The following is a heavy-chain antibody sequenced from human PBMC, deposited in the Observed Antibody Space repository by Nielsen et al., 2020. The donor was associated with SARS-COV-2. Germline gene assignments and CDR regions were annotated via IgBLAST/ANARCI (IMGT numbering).Heavy chain of an antibody. Sequence: ASVKVSCKASGYTFTSYGISWVRQAPGQGLEWMGWMNPNSGNTGYAQKFQGRVTMTRNTSISTAYMELSSLRSEDTAVYYCARGSQLLRYWGQGTLVTVSS. D-gene: IGHD1-1*01. CDR2: MNPNSGNT. CDR3: ARGSQLLRY. CDR1: GYTFTSYG. J-gene: IGHJ4*02. V-gene: IGHV1-8*02.